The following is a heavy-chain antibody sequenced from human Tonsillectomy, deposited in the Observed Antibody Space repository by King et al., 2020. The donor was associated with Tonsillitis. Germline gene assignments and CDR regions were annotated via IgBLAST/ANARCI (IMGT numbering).Heavy chain of an antibody. CDR2: ISYDGSIK. D-gene: IGHD6-19*01. CDR3: AKDYPSSGWPAFES. CDR1: GFTFSSYG. V-gene: IGHV3-30*18. J-gene: IGHJ4*02. Sequence: VQLVESGGGVVQPGRSLRLSCAASGFTFSSYGMHWVRQAPGKGLEWVAVISYDGSIKYFGDSVKGRFTISRDNSKNTLYLQMNNLRAEDTALYYCAKDYPSSGWPAFESWGQGTLVTVSS.